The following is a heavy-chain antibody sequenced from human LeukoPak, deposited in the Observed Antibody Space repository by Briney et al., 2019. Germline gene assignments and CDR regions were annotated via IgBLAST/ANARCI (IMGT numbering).Heavy chain of an antibody. J-gene: IGHJ4*02. Sequence: GGSLRLSCAVSGFTVSSNYMSWVRQAPGKGLEWVSLICSGGSTYYADSVKGRFTISRDNSKNTLYLQMNSLRAEDTAVYYCARRGYGDYAPFDYWGQGTLVTVSS. D-gene: IGHD4-17*01. CDR1: GFTVSSNY. CDR2: ICSGGST. V-gene: IGHV3-66*04. CDR3: ARRGYGDYAPFDY.